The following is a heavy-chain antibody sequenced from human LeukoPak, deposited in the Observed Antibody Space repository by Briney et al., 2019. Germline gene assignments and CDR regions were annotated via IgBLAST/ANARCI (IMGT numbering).Heavy chain of an antibody. V-gene: IGHV3-23*01. Sequence: PGGSLRLSCAASGFTFSSYAMSWVRQAPGKGLEWVSAISGSGGSTYYADSVKGRFAISRDNSKNTLYLQMNSLRAEDTAVYYCAKGRGSPYYFDYWGQGTLVTVSS. CDR3: AKGRGSPYYFDY. CDR1: GFTFSSYA. D-gene: IGHD2-15*01. CDR2: ISGSGGST. J-gene: IGHJ4*02.